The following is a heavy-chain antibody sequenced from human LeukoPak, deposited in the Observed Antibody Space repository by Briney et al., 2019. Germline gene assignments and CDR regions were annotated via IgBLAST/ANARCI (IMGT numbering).Heavy chain of an antibody. D-gene: IGHD3-22*01. J-gene: IGHJ4*02. CDR2: ISSSGSTI. V-gene: IGHV3-48*03. Sequence: GGSLRLSCAASGFTFSSYEMNWVRQAPGKGLEWVSYISSSGSTIYYADSVKGRFTISRDNAKNSLYLQMNSLRAEDTAVYYCARDYYDSSGYYKIDYWGQGTLVTVSS. CDR3: ARDYYDSSGYYKIDY. CDR1: GFTFSSYE.